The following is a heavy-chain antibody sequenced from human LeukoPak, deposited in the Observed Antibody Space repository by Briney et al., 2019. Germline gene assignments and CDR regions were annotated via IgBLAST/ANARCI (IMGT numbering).Heavy chain of an antibody. CDR3: AKDGAVAGDYFDY. CDR2: FSGSGGST. V-gene: IGHV3-23*01. Sequence: GGSLRLSCAASGLTFSSYAMSWVRQPPGKGREWVSSFSGSGGSTYYANSVKGRFTISRDNSKNPLYLQMNSLRAEQTAVYIWAKDGAVAGDYFDYWGQGTLVTVSS. J-gene: IGHJ4*02. D-gene: IGHD6-19*01. CDR1: GLTFSSYA.